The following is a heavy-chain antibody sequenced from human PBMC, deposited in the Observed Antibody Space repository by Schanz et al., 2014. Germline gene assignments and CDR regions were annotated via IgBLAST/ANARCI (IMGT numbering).Heavy chain of an antibody. D-gene: IGHD2-21*01. V-gene: IGHV3-53*01. CDR3: APLDDCGGGCPINDAFDV. CDR1: GFSVSTNY. CDR2: IYINSGST. J-gene: IGHJ3*01. Sequence: EVQLVESGGGLIQPGGSLRLSCAVSGFSVSTNYMSWVRQAPGKGLEWVSSIYINSGSTNYADSVKGRFIISRDSSKNTLYLHMNSLRVEDTAVYYCAPLDDCGGGCPINDAFDVWGQGTMVTVSS.